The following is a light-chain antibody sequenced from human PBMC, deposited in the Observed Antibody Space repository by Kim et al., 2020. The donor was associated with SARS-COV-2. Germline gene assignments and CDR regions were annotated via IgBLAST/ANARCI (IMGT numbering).Light chain of an antibody. Sequence: SPGESATLSCRASQSVSSSYLAWYQQKPGQAPRLLIYGASSRATGIPDRFSGSGSGTDFTLTISRLEPEDFAVYYCQQYGSSLITFGQGTRLEIK. CDR1: QSVSSSY. CDR3: QQYGSSLIT. CDR2: GAS. J-gene: IGKJ5*01. V-gene: IGKV3-20*01.